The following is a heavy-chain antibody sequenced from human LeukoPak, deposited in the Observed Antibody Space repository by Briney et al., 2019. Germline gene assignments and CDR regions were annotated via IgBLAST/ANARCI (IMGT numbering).Heavy chain of an antibody. Sequence: ASVKVSCKVSGYTLTELSMHWVRQAPGKGLEWMGGFDPEDGETIYAQKFQGRVTMTEDTSTDTAYMELSSLRSEDTAVYYCATFLIAAAGTVAPDYWGQGTLVTVSS. CDR1: GYTLTELS. CDR2: FDPEDGET. CDR3: ATFLIAAAGTVAPDY. J-gene: IGHJ4*02. D-gene: IGHD6-13*01. V-gene: IGHV1-24*01.